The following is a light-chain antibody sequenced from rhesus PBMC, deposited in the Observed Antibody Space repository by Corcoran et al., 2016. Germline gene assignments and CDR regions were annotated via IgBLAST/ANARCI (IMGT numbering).Light chain of an antibody. CDR3: QQHNRCPRT. Sequence: DIQMTQSPSSLSASVGDRVTITCQASQGISSWLAWYQQKPGKAPKLLIYAASSLQSGVPSRLSGRGAGTDFTLTISSLQPEDFATYYCQQHNRCPRTLGQGTKVESK. CDR2: AAS. V-gene: IGKV1-33*02. J-gene: IGKJ1*01. CDR1: QGISSW.